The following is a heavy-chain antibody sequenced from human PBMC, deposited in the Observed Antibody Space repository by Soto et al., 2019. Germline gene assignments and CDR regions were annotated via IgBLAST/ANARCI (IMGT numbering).Heavy chain of an antibody. CDR3: AAGPRGSGSYYYYYGMDV. CDR2: IVVGSGNT. CDR1: GFTFTSSA. D-gene: IGHD1-26*01. J-gene: IGHJ6*02. Sequence: SVKVSCKASGFTFTSSAVQWVRQARGQRLEWIGWIVVGSGNTNYAQKFQERVTTTREMSTSTAYMELSSLRSEDTAVYYCAAGPRGSGSYYYYYGMDVWGQGTTVTVSS. V-gene: IGHV1-58*01.